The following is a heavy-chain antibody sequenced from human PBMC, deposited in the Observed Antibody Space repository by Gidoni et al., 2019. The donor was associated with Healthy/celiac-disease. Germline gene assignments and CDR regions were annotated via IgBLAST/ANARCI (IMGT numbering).Heavy chain of an antibody. D-gene: IGHD3-22*01. CDR3: ARGLYYYDSSGYYHEYYYYYGMDV. CDR2: IYTSGST. J-gene: IGHJ6*02. CDR1: GGSISSGRYY. V-gene: IGHV4-61*02. Sequence: QVQLQESGPGLVKPSQTLSLTCTVSGGSISSGRYYWSWLRQPAGKGLEGIGRIYTSGSTNYTPSLKSRVTISVDTSKNQFSLKLSSVTAADTAVYYCARGLYYYDSSGYYHEYYYYYGMDVWGQGTTVTVSS.